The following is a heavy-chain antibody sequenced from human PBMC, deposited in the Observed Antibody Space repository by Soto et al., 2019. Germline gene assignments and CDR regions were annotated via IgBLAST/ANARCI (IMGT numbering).Heavy chain of an antibody. V-gene: IGHV1-69*01. CDR2: IIPIFGTA. CDR1: GGTFSSYA. CDR3: AREGNTYYYDSSGYGY. D-gene: IGHD3-22*01. Sequence: QVQLVQSGAEVKKPGSSVKVSCKASGGTFSSYAISWVRQAPGQGLEWMGGIIPIFGTANYAQKFQGRVTITADESTSTAYMELSSLRSEDMAGYYCAREGNTYYYDSSGYGYWGQGTLVTVSS. J-gene: IGHJ4*02.